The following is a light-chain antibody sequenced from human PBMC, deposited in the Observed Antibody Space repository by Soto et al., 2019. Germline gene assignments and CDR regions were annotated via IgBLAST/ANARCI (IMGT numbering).Light chain of an antibody. CDR2: DVS. J-gene: IGLJ3*02. Sequence: QSALTQPRSVSGSPGQSVTISCTGTSSDVGGYNYVSWYQQHPDKAPKLMIYDVSKRPSGVPDRFSGSKSGNTASLTISGLQAEDEADYYCCSYAGSNWVFGGGTKVTVL. CDR1: SSDVGGYNY. V-gene: IGLV2-11*01. CDR3: CSYAGSNWV.